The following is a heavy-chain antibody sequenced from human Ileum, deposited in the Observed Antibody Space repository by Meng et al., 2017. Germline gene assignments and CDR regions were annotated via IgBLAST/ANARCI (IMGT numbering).Heavy chain of an antibody. CDR1: VGSVSGRGYY. J-gene: IGHJ5*02. Sequence: QIPRVQAGQGLLRPPDPLSLTCAVSVGSVSGRGYYWTWIRRPPGKGLVWIGYVFDSGTTKYNPPLSSRVTISSDTSKNRFSLEMTSVTAADTAVYYCATDVYGDGLAYFDPWGQGSLVTVSS. CDR3: ATDVYGDGLAYFDP. D-gene: IGHD4-17*01. CDR2: VFDSGTT. V-gene: IGHV4-61*08.